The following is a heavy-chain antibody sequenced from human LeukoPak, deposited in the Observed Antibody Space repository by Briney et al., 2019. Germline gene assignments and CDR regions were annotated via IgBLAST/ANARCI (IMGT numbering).Heavy chain of an antibody. CDR1: GGSISSYY. D-gene: IGHD3-22*01. V-gene: IGHV4-59*08. J-gene: IGHJ3*02. CDR2: IYYSGST. CDR3: ARHYYDSSGYSYDAFDI. Sequence: PSESLSLTCTVSGGSISSYYWSWIRQPPGKGLEWTGYIYYSGSTNYNPSLKARVTFSVDTSKNQFSLKLSSVTAADTAVYYCARHYYDSSGYSYDAFDIWGQGTMVTVSS.